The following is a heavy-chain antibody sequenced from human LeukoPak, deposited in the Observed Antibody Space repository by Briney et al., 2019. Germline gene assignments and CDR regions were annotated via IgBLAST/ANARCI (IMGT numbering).Heavy chain of an antibody. CDR1: GFTFSNYW. V-gene: IGHV3-7*01. J-gene: IGHJ4*02. CDR3: ASGRQLGY. D-gene: IGHD6-6*01. CDR2: IKEDGSEK. Sequence: TGGSLRLSCAASGFTFSNYWMSWVRQASGKGLEWVANIKEDGSEKYYVDSVKGRFTISRDNAKNSLYLQMNSLRADDTAIYYCASGRQLGYWGQGTLVT.